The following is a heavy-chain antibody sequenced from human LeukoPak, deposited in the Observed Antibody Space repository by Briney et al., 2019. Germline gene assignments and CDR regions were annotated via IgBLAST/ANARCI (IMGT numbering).Heavy chain of an antibody. CDR2: ITGDGSST. J-gene: IGHJ6*02. V-gene: IGHV3-74*01. CDR1: GFTFSGYW. Sequence: PGGSLRLSCAASGFTFSGYWIHWVRQAPGKGLVWVSRITGDGSSTTYTDSVKGRFTISRDNAKNMVYLQMNSLRADDTALYYCARDYSYVMEVWGQGTTVTVSS. CDR3: ARDYSYVMEV. D-gene: IGHD2-15*01.